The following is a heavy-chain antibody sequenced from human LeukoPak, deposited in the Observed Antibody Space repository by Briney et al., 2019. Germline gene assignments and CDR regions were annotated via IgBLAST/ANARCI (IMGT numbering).Heavy chain of an antibody. CDR2: ISGSGGST. D-gene: IGHD3-22*01. CDR3: AKDVRPYYYDSSGYQGFDY. CDR1: GFTFTSYA. Sequence: PGGSLRLSCVASGFTFTSYAMSWVRQAPGKGLEWVSAISGSGGSTYYADSVKGRFTISRDNSKNTLYLQMNSLRAEDTAVYYCAKDVRPYYYDSSGYQGFDYWGQGTLVTVSS. V-gene: IGHV3-23*01. J-gene: IGHJ4*02.